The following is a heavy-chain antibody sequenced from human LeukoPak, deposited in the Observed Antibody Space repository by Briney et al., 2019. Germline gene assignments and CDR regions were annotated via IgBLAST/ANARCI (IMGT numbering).Heavy chain of an antibody. CDR3: ARDGPGYDSSGYYPKYYFDY. V-gene: IGHV3-53*01. Sequence: GGSLRLSCAASGFTVSSNYMSWVRQAPGKGLEWVSVIYSGGSTYYADSVKGRFTISRDNSKNTLYLRMNSLRAEDTAVYYCARDGPGYDSSGYYPKYYFDYWGQGTLVTVSS. CDR1: GFTVSSNY. J-gene: IGHJ4*02. CDR2: IYSGGST. D-gene: IGHD3-22*01.